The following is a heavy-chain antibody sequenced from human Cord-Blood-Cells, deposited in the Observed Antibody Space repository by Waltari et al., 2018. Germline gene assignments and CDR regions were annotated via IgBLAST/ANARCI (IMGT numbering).Heavy chain of an antibody. Sequence: HVQLQESGPGLVRPSETLSLTCTVSGDFLGDDYWTWIRQAPGKGLEWIAYLRNTGATKCTPSLESRVTISAVTSKKQFSLRLTSVTAADTAIYYCARLPKKYYASLGWGFFDYWGQGILVTVSS. J-gene: IGHJ4*02. V-gene: IGHV4-59*08. CDR1: GDFLGDDY. CDR3: ARLPKKYYASLGWGFFDY. D-gene: IGHD3-10*01. CDR2: LRNTGAT.